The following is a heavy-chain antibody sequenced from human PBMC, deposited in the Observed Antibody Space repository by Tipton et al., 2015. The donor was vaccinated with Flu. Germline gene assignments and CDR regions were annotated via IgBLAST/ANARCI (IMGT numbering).Heavy chain of an antibody. CDR3: ARGQGNSGWRYFDY. CDR2: IYYSGST. CDR1: GGSITSYY. D-gene: IGHD6-19*01. J-gene: IGHJ4*02. V-gene: IGHV4-59*12. Sequence: GLVKPSETLSLTCTVSGGSITSYYWSWIRQPPGKGLEWIGYIYYSGSTNYNPSLKSRVTISVDTSKNQFSLKLSSMTAADTAVYYCARGQGNSGWRYFDYWGQGTLVTVSS.